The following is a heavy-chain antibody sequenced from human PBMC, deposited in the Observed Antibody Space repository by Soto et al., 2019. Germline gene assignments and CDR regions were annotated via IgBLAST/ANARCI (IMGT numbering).Heavy chain of an antibody. J-gene: IGHJ6*02. CDR2: ISGYNGHT. Sequence: QVQLVQSGPEVKKPGASVTVSCKASGYTLTSFGLAWVRQARGQGLQWLGWISGYNGHTNYAQKFQNRVTLTTDKSTKTAYMELRSLRYDDSAVYYCARYAVFGADISPKYNYGVDVWGQGTTVTVSS. D-gene: IGHD3-3*01. V-gene: IGHV1-18*01. CDR1: GYTLTSFG. CDR3: ARYAVFGADISPKYNYGVDV.